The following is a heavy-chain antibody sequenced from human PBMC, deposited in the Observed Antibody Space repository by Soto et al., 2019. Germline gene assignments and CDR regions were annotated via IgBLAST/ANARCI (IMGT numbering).Heavy chain of an antibody. CDR3: HARVPLPTAGNGDYYYYGMDV. J-gene: IGHJ6*02. V-gene: IGHV4-30-2*01. CDR1: GGSISSGGYS. D-gene: IGHD1-26*01. CDR2: IYHSGST. Sequence: QLQLQESGSGLVKPSQTLSLTCAVSGGSISSGGYSWSWIRQPPGKGLEWIGYIYHSGSTYYNPSLKSRVTISVDRSKNQFSRKLSSVTAADTAVYYSHARVPLPTAGNGDYYYYGMDVWGQGTTVTVSS.